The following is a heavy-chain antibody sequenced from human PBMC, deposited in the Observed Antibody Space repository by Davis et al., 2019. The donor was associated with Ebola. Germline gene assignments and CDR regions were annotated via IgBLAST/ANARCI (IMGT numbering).Heavy chain of an antibody. V-gene: IGHV3-7*03. D-gene: IGHD1-26*01. CDR3: ATRYRYGMDV. J-gene: IGHJ6*02. CDR1: GFTFNKYW. Sequence: GESLKISCAASGFTFNKYWMTWVRQAPGKGLEWVANIKQDGSEKYYVDSVKGRFTISRDNAKNSLYLQMNSLRAEDTAVYYCATRYRYGMDVWGQGTTVTVSS. CDR2: IKQDGSEK.